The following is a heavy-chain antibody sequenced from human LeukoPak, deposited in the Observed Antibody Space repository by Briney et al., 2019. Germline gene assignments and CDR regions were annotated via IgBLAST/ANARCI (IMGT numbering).Heavy chain of an antibody. Sequence: SETLSLTCTVSGGSISSYYWSWIRQPPGKGLEWIGYIYYSGSTNYNPSLKSRVTISVDTSKNQFSLKLSSVTAADMAVYYCARGRIPNRYYYYYGMDVWGQGTTVTVSS. D-gene: IGHD5-18*01. J-gene: IGHJ6*02. CDR1: GGSISSYY. CDR2: IYYSGST. V-gene: IGHV4-59*01. CDR3: ARGRIPNRYYYYYGMDV.